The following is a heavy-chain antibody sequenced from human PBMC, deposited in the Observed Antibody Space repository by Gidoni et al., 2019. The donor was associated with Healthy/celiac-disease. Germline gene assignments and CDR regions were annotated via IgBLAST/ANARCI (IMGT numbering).Heavy chain of an antibody. V-gene: IGHV3-30*04. Sequence: QVQLVESGGGVVQPGRARRLACAASGFTCSSYAMHWVRQAPGKGLECVAVISYDVSNKYYADSVKGRFTISRDNSKNTLYLQMNSLRAEDTAVYYCAREMSGYGYFDYWGQGTLVTVSS. J-gene: IGHJ4*02. CDR3: AREMSGYGYFDY. CDR1: GFTCSSYA. CDR2: ISYDVSNK. D-gene: IGHD5-12*01.